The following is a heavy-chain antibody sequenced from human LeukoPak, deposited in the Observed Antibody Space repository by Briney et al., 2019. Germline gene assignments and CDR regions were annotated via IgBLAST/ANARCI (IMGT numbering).Heavy chain of an antibody. CDR1: GFTFSSYS. J-gene: IGHJ6*03. V-gene: IGHV3-48*01. CDR2: ISSSSSTI. D-gene: IGHD1-26*01. Sequence: GGSLRLSCAASGFTFSSYSMNWVRQAPGKGLEWVSYISSSSSTIYYADSVKGRFTISRDNAKNSLYLQMNSLRAEDTAVYYCARDSGSGGELHYYYYYMDVWGKGTTVTVSS. CDR3: ARDSGSGGELHYYYYYMDV.